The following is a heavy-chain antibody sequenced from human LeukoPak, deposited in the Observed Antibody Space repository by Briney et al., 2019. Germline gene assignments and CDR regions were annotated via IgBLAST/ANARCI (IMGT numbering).Heavy chain of an antibody. J-gene: IGHJ5*02. V-gene: IGHV4-30-4*01. CDR2: IYYSGST. CDR3: ARTPSLYDFWSGTQEMINWFDP. D-gene: IGHD3-3*01. Sequence: PSQTLSLTCTVSGGSISSGDYYWSWIRQPPGKGLEWIGYIYYSGSTYYNPSLKSRVTKSVDTSKNQFSLKLSSVTAADTAVYYCARTPSLYDFWSGTQEMINWFDPWGQGTLVTVSS. CDR1: GGSISSGDYY.